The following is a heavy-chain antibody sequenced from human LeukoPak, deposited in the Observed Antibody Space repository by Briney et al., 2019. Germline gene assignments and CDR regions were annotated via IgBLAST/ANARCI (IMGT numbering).Heavy chain of an antibody. CDR2: ISGSGGST. V-gene: IGHV3-23*01. CDR3: AGVVGATNGDY. CDR1: QFTFSSYA. D-gene: IGHD1-26*01. J-gene: IGHJ4*02. Sequence: GGSLRLSCAASQFTFSSYAMSWVRQAPGKGLEWVSAISGSGGSTYYADSVKGRFTISRDNSKNTLYLQMNSLRAEDTAVYYCAGVVGATNGDYWGQGTLVTVSS.